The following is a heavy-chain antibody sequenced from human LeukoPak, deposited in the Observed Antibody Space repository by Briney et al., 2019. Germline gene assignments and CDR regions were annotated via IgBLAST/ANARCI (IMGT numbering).Heavy chain of an antibody. Sequence: SETLSLTCTVSGGSMSTYYWSWIRQPPGKGLEWIAYILYSGSTNYNPSLKSRVTISVDTSKNQFSLKLSSVTAADTAVYYCAGHYEGNWFDPWGQGTLVTVSS. D-gene: IGHD3-3*01. V-gene: IGHV4-59*08. CDR3: AGHYEGNWFDP. CDR1: GGSMSTYY. J-gene: IGHJ5*02. CDR2: ILYSGST.